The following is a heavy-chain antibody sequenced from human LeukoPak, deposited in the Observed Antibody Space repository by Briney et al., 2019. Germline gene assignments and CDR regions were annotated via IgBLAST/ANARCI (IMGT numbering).Heavy chain of an antibody. CDR1: GYTFTGYY. V-gene: IGHV1-2*02. CDR3: ARAKRYSSGWDKFDY. D-gene: IGHD6-19*01. CDR2: INPNSGGT. Sequence: ASVKVSCKASGYTFTGYYMHWVRQAPGQGLEWMGWINPNSGGTNYAQKFQGRVTMTRDTSISTAYMELSRLRADDTAVYYCARAKRYSSGWDKFDYWGQGTLVTVSS. J-gene: IGHJ4*02.